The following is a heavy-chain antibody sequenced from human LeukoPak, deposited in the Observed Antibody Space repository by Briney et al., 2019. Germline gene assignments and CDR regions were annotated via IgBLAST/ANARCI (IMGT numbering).Heavy chain of an antibody. CDR1: GYSFTSYW. D-gene: IGHD2-2*01. CDR3: WYQAYYYYYGMDV. CDR2: IDPSDSYT. V-gene: IGHV5-10-1*01. J-gene: IGHJ6*02. Sequence: GESLKISCKGSGYSFTSYWISWVRQMPGKGLEWMGRIDPSDSYTNYSPSFQGHVTISADKSISTAYLRWSSLKASDTAMYYCWYQAYYYYYGMDVWGQGTTVTVSS.